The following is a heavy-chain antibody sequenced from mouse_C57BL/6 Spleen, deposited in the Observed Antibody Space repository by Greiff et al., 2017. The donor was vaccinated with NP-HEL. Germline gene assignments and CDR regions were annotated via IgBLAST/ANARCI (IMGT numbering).Heavy chain of an antibody. CDR2: VYPYNDGT. V-gene: IGHV1-36*01. CDR3: ARAYYGSSYWYFDV. Sequence: EVQLQQSGPVLVKPGPSVKISCKASGFTFTDYYMHWVKQSHGKSLEWIGLVYPYNDGTSYNQKFKGKATLPVDTSSSTAYMELNSLTSEDSAVYYCARAYYGSSYWYFDVWGTGTTVTVSS. CDR1: GFTFTDYY. D-gene: IGHD1-1*01. J-gene: IGHJ1*03.